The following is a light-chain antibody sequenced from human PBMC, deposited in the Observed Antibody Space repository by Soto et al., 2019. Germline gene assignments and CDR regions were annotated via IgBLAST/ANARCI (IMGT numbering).Light chain of an antibody. J-gene: IGKJ1*01. CDR3: QQYGTSPRT. Sequence: EIVLTQSPGTLSLSPGERATLSCRASQSFSSSYLAWYQQKPGQAPRLLIYATSSRATGIPDRFSGSGSQTDFTLTISRLEPEDFAVYYCQQYGTSPRTFGQGTKVGIK. CDR1: QSFSSSY. CDR2: ATS. V-gene: IGKV3-20*01.